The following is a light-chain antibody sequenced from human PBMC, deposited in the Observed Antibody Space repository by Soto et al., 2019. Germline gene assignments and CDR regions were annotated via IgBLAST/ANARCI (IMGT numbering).Light chain of an antibody. CDR3: CSYRSGNTYV. V-gene: IGLV2-18*02. Sequence: QSVLTQPPSVSGSPGQSVTISCTGTSSDVGSYNRVSWYQQAPGTVPKVMIYEVTNRPSGVPDRFSGSKSGNTASLTISGLRAEDEADYYCCSYRSGNTYVFGTGTKVTVL. J-gene: IGLJ1*01. CDR2: EVT. CDR1: SSDVGSYNR.